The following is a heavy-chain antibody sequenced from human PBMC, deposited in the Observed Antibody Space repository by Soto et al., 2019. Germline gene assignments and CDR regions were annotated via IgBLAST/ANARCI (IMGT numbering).Heavy chain of an antibody. CDR2: IEHDGIDK. J-gene: IGHJ4*02. V-gene: IGHV3-7*05. CDR1: GFTFSNYC. CDR3: ARDPGRGNIRSNFFDK. Sequence: GGSLRLSCAASGFTFSNYCMTWVRQAPGKGLEWVASIEHDGIDKFFVDSVKGRFTISRDNAKNSLFLQMDSLRAEDTAVYYCARDPGRGNIRSNFFDKWAQGTLVTVSS. D-gene: IGHD2-15*01.